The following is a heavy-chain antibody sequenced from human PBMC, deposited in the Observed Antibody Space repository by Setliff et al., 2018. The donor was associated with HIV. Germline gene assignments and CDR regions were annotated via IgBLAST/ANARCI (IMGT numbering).Heavy chain of an antibody. CDR1: GGSFSTYY. CDR2: VHSTGTT. CDR3: AGEAWTSYRSSSGYYYYYMDV. D-gene: IGHD6-6*01. J-gene: IGHJ6*03. V-gene: IGHV4-4*07. Sequence: SETLSLTCTVSGGSFSTYYWSWIRQPAGEGPEYIGRVHSTGTTNYNPSLKSRVTISVDTSKNQFSLKLSSVTAADTAVYYCAGEAWTSYRSSSGYYYYYMDVWGKGTTVSVSS.